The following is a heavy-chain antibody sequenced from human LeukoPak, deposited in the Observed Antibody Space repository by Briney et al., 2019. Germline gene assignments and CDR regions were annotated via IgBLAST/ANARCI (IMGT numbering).Heavy chain of an antibody. D-gene: IGHD4-17*01. CDR3: ARHSDYGDFYWYFDL. CDR1: RDSISNYY. V-gene: IGHV4-59*08. J-gene: IGHJ2*01. Sequence: SETLSLTCTVSRDSISNYYWNWIRQPPGKGLEWVGYISYSGRTNYNPSLKSRVTISVDTPKNQFSLKLSSVTAADTAVYYCARHSDYGDFYWYFDLWGRGTLVTVSS. CDR2: ISYSGRT.